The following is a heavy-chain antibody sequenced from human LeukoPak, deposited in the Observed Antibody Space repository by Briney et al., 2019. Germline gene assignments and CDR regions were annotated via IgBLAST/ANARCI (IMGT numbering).Heavy chain of an antibody. V-gene: IGHV4-34*01. CDR3: ARERRGDTIFGVVTTNWFDP. D-gene: IGHD3-3*01. CDR2: INHSGST. CDR1: GGSFSGYY. J-gene: IGHJ5*02. Sequence: SETLSLTCAVYGGSFSGYYWSWIRQPPGKGLEWIGEINHSGSTNYNPSLKSRVTISVDTSKNQFSLKLSSVTAADTAVYYWARERRGDTIFGVVTTNWFDPWGQGTLVTVSS.